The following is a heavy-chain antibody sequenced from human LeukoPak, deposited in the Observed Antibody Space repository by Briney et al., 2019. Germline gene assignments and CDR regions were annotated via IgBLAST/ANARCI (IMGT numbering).Heavy chain of an antibody. V-gene: IGHV3-23*01. J-gene: IGHJ4*02. D-gene: IGHD6-19*01. CDR3: ASYSSGWFKPLDS. CDR2: ISGGGDST. CDR1: GFTFSIYA. Sequence: GGSLRLSCAASGFTFSIYAMGWVRQAPGKGLEWVSVISGGGDSTYYADSVKGRFTISRDNSKNTLYLEMNSLRAEDTAIYYCASYSSGWFKPLDSWGQGTLVTVSS.